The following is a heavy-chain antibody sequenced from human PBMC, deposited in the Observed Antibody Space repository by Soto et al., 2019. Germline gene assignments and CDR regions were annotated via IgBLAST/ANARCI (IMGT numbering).Heavy chain of an antibody. CDR1: GFTFSDYY. D-gene: IGHD1-26*01. CDR3: ARAQWELDY. Sequence: QVQLVESGGGLVKPGGSLRLSCAASGFTFSDYYMSWIRQAPGKGLEWVSFISTTGSFTNYADSLKGRFTISRDNAKNTQYLQINSLRGDDTAVYYCARAQWELDYWGQGPLVTVSS. V-gene: IGHV3-11*06. CDR2: ISTTGSFT. J-gene: IGHJ4*02.